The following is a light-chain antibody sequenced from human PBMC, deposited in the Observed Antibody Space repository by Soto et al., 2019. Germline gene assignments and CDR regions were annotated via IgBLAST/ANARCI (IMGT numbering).Light chain of an antibody. J-gene: IGKJ5*01. CDR3: QQRHNWPIT. Sequence: VVLTQSPATLSLSPGERATLSCRTSLSVSVYLDWYQQKPGQAPRLLISDASNRATGIPARFSGSGSGTDFTLTISGLEPADLGVYYCQQRHNWPITFGQGTRLEIK. CDR2: DAS. V-gene: IGKV3-11*01. CDR1: LSVSVY.